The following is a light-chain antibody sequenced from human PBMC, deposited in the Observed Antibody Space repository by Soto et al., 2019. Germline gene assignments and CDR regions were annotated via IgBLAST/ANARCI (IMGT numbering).Light chain of an antibody. J-gene: IGLJ1*01. V-gene: IGLV4-69*01. CDR2: LNSDGSH. CDR1: SGHSSYA. CDR3: QTWGTGIHYV. Sequence: QSVLTQSPSASASLGAPVKLTCTLSSGHSSYAIAWHQQQPEKGPRYLMKLNSDGSHSKGDGIPDRVSGSSSGAERYLTISSLQSEDEADYYCQTWGTGIHYVFGTGTKLTVL.